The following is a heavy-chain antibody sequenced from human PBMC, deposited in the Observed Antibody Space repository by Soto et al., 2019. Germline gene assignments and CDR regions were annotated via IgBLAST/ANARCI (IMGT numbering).Heavy chain of an antibody. J-gene: IGHJ4*02. D-gene: IGHD2-2*02. CDR2: IYPGDSDT. Sequence: GESLKISCKGSGYNFNIYWIAWVRQMPGKGLEWMGVIYPGDSDTRYSPSFQGQVTISVDRSIGTAYLQWGSLKASDTAIYYCARQDGYGLYYFDYWGEGTLVTLSS. CDR3: ARQDGYGLYYFDY. V-gene: IGHV5-51*01. CDR1: GYNFNIYW.